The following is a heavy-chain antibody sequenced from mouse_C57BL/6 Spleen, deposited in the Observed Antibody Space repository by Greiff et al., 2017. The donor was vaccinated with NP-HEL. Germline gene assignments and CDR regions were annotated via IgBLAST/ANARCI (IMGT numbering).Heavy chain of an antibody. D-gene: IGHD1-1*01. V-gene: IGHV1-52*01. CDR1: GYTFTSYW. CDR3: ARGRYYGSSPYAMDY. J-gene: IGHJ4*01. Sequence: QVQLQQSGAELVRPGSSVKLSCKASGYTFTSYWMHWVKQRPIQGLEWIGNIDPSDSETHYNQKFKDKATLTVDKSSSTAYMQLSSLTSEDSAVYYCARGRYYGSSPYAMDYWGQGTSVTVSS. CDR2: IDPSDSET.